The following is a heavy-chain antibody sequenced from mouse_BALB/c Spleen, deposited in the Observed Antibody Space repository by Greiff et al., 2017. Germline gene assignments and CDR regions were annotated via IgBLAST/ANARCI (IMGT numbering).Heavy chain of an antibody. J-gene: IGHJ2*01. CDR2: ISSGSSTI. CDR1: GFTFSSFG. CDR3: ATHYYGSSYFDY. V-gene: IGHV5-17*02. D-gene: IGHD1-1*01. Sequence: DVMLVESGGGLVQPGGSRKLSCAASGFTFSSFGMHWVRQAPEKGLEWVAYISSGSSTIYYADTVKGRFTISRDNPKNTLFLQMTSLRSEDTAMYYCATHYYGSSYFDYWGQGTTLTVSS.